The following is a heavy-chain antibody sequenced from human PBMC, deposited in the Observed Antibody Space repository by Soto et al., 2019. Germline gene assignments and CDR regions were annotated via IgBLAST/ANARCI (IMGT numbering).Heavy chain of an antibody. CDR2: IGVSGDTT. J-gene: IGHJ4*02. D-gene: IGHD3-10*01. Sequence: EVQLLESGGGLVQPGGSLRLYCAASGLTFSSYAMSWVRQAPGKGLEWVSAIGVSGDTTYYADSVKGRFTISRDNSKNTLYLQMGSLRAEETAVYYCAKVRRFGELRSLYWGQGTLVTVSS. CDR1: GLTFSSYA. V-gene: IGHV3-23*01. CDR3: AKVRRFGELRSLY.